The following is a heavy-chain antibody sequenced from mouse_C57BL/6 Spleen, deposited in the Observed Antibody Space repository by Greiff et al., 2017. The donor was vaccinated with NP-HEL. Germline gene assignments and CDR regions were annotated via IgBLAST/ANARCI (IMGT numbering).Heavy chain of an antibody. Sequence: VQLQQPGTELVKPGASVKLSCKASGYTFTSYWMHWVKQRPGQGLEWIGNINPSNGGTNYNEKFKSKATLTVDKSSSTAYMQLSSLTSEDSAVYYCARSVGDGWRHFDVWGTGTTVTVSS. V-gene: IGHV1-53*01. CDR3: ARSVGDGWRHFDV. J-gene: IGHJ1*03. CDR1: GYTFTSYW. CDR2: INPSNGGT. D-gene: IGHD2-3*01.